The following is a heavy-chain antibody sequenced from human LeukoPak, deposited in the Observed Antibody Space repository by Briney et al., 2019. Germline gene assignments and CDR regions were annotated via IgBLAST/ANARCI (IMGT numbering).Heavy chain of an antibody. D-gene: IGHD3-16*02. J-gene: IGHJ4*02. CDR3: ARANRRHLYVWGSYRYYYFDY. V-gene: IGHV4-59*01. Sequence: SEALSLTCAVYGGSFSGYYWSWIRQPPGKGLEWIGYIYYSGSTNYNPSLKSRVTISVDTSKNQFSLKLSSVTAADTAVYYCARANRRHLYVWGSYRYYYFDYWGQGTLVTVSS. CDR2: IYYSGST. CDR1: GGSFSGYY.